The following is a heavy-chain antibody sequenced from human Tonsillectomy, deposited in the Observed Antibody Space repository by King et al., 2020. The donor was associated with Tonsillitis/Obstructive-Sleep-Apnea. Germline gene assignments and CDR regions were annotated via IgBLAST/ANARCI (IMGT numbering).Heavy chain of an antibody. CDR3: ARTTVAHYYYHYMDV. D-gene: IGHD4-17*01. CDR1: GYTFTNQW. V-gene: IGHV5-51*01. Sequence: QLVQSGAEVKKPGESLKISCKASGYTFTNQWIGWVRQMPGKGLEWMGIIYPVDYDTIYSPSFQGQVTFSSDTSISTAYLQWRNVKASDTAIYYCARTTVAHYYYHYMDVWGQGTPVTVSS. J-gene: IGHJ6*03. CDR2: IYPVDYDT.